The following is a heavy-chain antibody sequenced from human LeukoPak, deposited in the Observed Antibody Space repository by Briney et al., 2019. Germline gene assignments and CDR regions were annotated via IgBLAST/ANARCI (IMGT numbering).Heavy chain of an antibody. Sequence: GGSLRLSCAASGFTFSSYAMSWVRQAPGKGLEWVSVTYSGGSTYYADSVKGRFTISRDNSKNTLYLQMNSLRADDTAVYYCARVGDSWHFDFWGQGTLVTVSS. CDR3: ARVGDSWHFDF. J-gene: IGHJ4*02. CDR2: TYSGGST. CDR1: GFTFSSYA. D-gene: IGHD2-21*02. V-gene: IGHV3-53*01.